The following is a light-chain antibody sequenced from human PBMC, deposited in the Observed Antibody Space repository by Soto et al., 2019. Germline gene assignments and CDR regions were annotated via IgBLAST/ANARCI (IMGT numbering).Light chain of an antibody. V-gene: IGLV1-44*01. Sequence: QLVLTQPPSASGTPGQRVTISCSGSSSNIGSNTVNWYQQLPGTAPKLLLYSNNQRPSGVPDRFSGSKSGTSDALAISGLQSEDEGDYYGTAWDDSLNGPVVGGGTKLTVL. J-gene: IGLJ2*01. CDR2: SNN. CDR3: TAWDDSLNGPV. CDR1: SSNIGSNT.